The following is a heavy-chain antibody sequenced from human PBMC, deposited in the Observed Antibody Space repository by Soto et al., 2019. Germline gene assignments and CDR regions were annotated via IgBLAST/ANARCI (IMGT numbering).Heavy chain of an antibody. Sequence: PSETLSLTCAVSGASISSDNRWTWVRQPPGEGLEWIGEISQSGTTKYNPSLASRVTISVDKSKNQFSLRLTSMTAADTAVYYCAKKVPAALRLYYFFGLDVWGQGTTV. J-gene: IGHJ6*02. CDR1: GASISSDNR. CDR2: ISQSGTT. V-gene: IGHV4-4*02. D-gene: IGHD2-15*01. CDR3: AKKVPAALRLYYFFGLDV.